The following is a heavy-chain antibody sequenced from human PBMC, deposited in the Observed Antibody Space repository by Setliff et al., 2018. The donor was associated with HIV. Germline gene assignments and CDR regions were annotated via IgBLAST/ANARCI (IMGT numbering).Heavy chain of an antibody. J-gene: IGHJ4*02. CDR1: GYSFISYW. D-gene: IGHD2-2*01. V-gene: IGHV5-51*01. CDR3: ATPISITSGSAFDD. CDR2: IYPGDSNT. Sequence: GESLKISCQGSGYSFISYWIGWVRQMPGKGLEWMGIIYPGDSNTKYSPSFQGQVTLSVDKSISTAYLQWSSLKASDTAMYYCATPISITSGSAFDDWGQGTLVTVSA.